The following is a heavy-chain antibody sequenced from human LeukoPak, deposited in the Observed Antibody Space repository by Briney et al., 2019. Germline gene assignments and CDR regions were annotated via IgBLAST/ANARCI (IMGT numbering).Heavy chain of an antibody. CDR1: GYTFTIYD. CDR3: ARGVSRGVDY. Sequence: ASVKVSCKAPGYTFTIYDINWLRQATGQGLEWLGWVSTDSGNSDSAQKFQGRISLTRDTSISTVFLELRNLRSDDTAVYYCARGVSRGVDYWGQGTLVTVSS. J-gene: IGHJ4*02. CDR2: VSTDSGNS. D-gene: IGHD3-16*01. V-gene: IGHV1-8*02.